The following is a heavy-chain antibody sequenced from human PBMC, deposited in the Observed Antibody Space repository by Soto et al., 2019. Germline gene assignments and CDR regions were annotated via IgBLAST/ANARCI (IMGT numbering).Heavy chain of an antibody. J-gene: IGHJ5*02. Sequence: QVQLVQSGAEVKKPGSSVKVSCKASGGTFSSYAISWVRQAPGQGLEGMGGIIPIFGTANYAQNFQDRVTITADESTSRAFMEVGSLRSDDTAVYYCARVFEYSSSSDWFDPWGQGTLVTVSS. CDR2: IIPIFGTA. CDR3: ARVFEYSSSSDWFDP. CDR1: GGTFSSYA. V-gene: IGHV1-69*01. D-gene: IGHD6-6*01.